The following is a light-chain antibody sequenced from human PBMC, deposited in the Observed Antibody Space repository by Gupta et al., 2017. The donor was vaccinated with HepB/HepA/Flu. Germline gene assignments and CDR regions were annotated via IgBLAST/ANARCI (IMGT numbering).Light chain of an antibody. J-gene: IGLJ3*02. CDR2: SNN. CDR3: AGWDDSLNGWV. CDR1: SSNIGSNT. Sequence: QSVLTQPPSASGTPGQRVTISCSGRSSNIGSNTVNWYQQLPGPAPKLLIYSNNQRPSGVPDRISGSKSGTSASLAISGLQSEDEADYYCAGWDDSLNGWVFGGGTKLTVL. V-gene: IGLV1-44*01.